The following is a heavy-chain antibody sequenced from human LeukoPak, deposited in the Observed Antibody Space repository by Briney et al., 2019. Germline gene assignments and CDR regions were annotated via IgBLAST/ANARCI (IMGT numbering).Heavy chain of an antibody. Sequence: PSETLSLTCTVSGYSISSGYFWGWIRQPPGKGLECIGTIYHSGSTYYNPSLKSRVTISVDTSKNQFSLKLSSVTAADAAVYYCARVWELSDAFDIWGQGTMVTVSS. J-gene: IGHJ3*02. CDR1: GYSISSGYF. V-gene: IGHV4-38-2*02. D-gene: IGHD1-26*01. CDR3: ARVWELSDAFDI. CDR2: IYHSGST.